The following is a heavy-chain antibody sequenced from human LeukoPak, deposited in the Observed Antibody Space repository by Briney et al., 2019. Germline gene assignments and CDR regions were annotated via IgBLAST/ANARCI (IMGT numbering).Heavy chain of an antibody. CDR2: IYYSGST. Sequence: PSETLSLTCTVSGGSISSSSYYWGWIRQPPGRGLEWIGSIYYSGSTYYNPSLKSRVTISVDTSKNQFSLKLSSVTAADTAVYYCRGYREITMIVVGGYYFDYWGQGTLVTVSS. V-gene: IGHV4-39*01. CDR3: RGYREITMIVVGGYYFDY. CDR1: GGSISSSSYY. J-gene: IGHJ4*02. D-gene: IGHD3-22*01.